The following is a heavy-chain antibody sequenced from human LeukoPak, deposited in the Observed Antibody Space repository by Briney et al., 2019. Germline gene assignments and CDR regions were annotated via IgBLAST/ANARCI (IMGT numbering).Heavy chain of an antibody. J-gene: IGHJ6*03. CDR1: GYTLTELS. D-gene: IGHD6-13*01. V-gene: IGHV1-24*01. CDR3: ATAGQQLAPYYYYYYMDV. Sequence: ASVKVSCKVSGYTLTELSMHWVRQAPGKGLEWMGGFDPEDGETIYAQKFQGRVTMTEDTSTDTAYMELSSLRSEDTAVYYCATAGQQLAPYYYYYYMDVWGKGTTVTVSS. CDR2: FDPEDGET.